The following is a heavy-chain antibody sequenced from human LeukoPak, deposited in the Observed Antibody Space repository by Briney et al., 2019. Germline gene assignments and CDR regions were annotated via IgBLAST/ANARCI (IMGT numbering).Heavy chain of an antibody. CDR1: GYTFTSYY. CDR2: INPSGGST. D-gene: IGHD2-2*01. V-gene: IGHV1-46*01. J-gene: IGHJ6*03. Sequence: ASVKVSCKASGYTFTSYYMHWVRQAPGQGLEWMGIINPSGGSTSYAQKFQGRVTMTRDMSTSTDYMELSSLRSEDTAVYYCARGRYCSSTSCLFYYYYYYYMDVWGKGTTVTVSS. CDR3: ARGRYCSSTSCLFYYYYYYYMDV.